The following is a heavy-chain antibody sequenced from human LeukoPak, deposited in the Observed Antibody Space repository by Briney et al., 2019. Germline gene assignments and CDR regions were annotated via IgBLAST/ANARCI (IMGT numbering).Heavy chain of an antibody. V-gene: IGHV3-23*01. CDR1: GFTFSSYA. CDR3: AKDGGHYDILTGYYRSLGLDY. D-gene: IGHD3-9*01. J-gene: IGHJ4*02. Sequence: GGSLRLSCAASGFTFSSYAMSWVRQAPGKGLEWVSAISGSGGSTYYAGSVKGRFTISRDNSKNTLYLQMNSLRAEDTAVYYCAKDGGHYDILTGYYRSLGLDYWGQGTLVTVSS. CDR2: ISGSGGST.